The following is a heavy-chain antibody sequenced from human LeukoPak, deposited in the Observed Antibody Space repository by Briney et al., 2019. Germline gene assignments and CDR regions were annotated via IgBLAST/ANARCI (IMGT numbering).Heavy chain of an antibody. J-gene: IGHJ4*02. Sequence: PGGSLRLSCAASGFTFSSYAMTWVRQAPGKGLEWVSAISGSGGSTYYADSVKGRFTISRDNSKNTLYLQMNSLRAEDTAVYYCAKDPSRISLVNFDYWGQGTLVTVSS. CDR3: AKDPSRISLVNFDY. D-gene: IGHD6-13*01. V-gene: IGHV3-23*01. CDR2: ISGSGGST. CDR1: GFTFSSYA.